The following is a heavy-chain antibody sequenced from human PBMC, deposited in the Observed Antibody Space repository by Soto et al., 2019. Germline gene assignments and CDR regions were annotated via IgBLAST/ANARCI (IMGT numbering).Heavy chain of an antibody. CDR2: IYFNGGT. CDR3: ARHPKLRSAAAAFDM. V-gene: IGHV4-39*01. D-gene: IGHD3-10*01. J-gene: IGHJ3*02. Sequence: SGTLSLTCPLSGCSLSRSSYYSGWVPQPPGEGVGGVGGIYFNGGTQYKPAPQSRGTMFVETSTNQFSPELGPLSPADTAVDYCARHPKLRSAAAAFDMWGQGKMVTVSS. CDR1: GCSLSRSSYY.